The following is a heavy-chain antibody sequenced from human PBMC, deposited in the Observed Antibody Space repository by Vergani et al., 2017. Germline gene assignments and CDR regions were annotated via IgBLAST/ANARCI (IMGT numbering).Heavy chain of an antibody. CDR2: IVVGSGNT. V-gene: IGHV1-58*02. D-gene: IGHD4-11*01. CDR3: ARLDYNWFDP. J-gene: IGHJ5*02. CDR1: GFTFTSSA. Sequence: QMQLVQSGPEVKKPGTSVKVSCKASGFTFTSSAMQWVRQARGQRLEWIGWIVVGSGNTNYAQKLQGRVTMTTDTSTSTAYMELRSLRSDDTAVYYCARLDYNWFDPWGQGTLVTVSS.